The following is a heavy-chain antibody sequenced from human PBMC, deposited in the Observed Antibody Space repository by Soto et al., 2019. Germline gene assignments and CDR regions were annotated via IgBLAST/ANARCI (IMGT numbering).Heavy chain of an antibody. CDR3: VLGYCSGGSCSEFDY. V-gene: IGHV1-3*01. D-gene: IGHD2-15*01. Sequence: GASVKVSCKASGYTFTSYAMHWVRQAPGQRLEWMGWINAGNGNTKYSQKFQGRVTITRDTSASTAYMELSSLRSEDTAVYYCVLGYCSGGSCSEFDYWGQGTLVTVSS. CDR2: INAGNGNT. J-gene: IGHJ4*02. CDR1: GYTFTSYA.